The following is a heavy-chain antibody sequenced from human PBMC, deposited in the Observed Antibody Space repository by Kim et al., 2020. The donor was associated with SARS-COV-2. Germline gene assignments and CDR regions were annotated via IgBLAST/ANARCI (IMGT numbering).Heavy chain of an antibody. CDR3: AREFRLEARFLEWLPYDAFDI. CDR1: GYTFTSYG. Sequence: ASVKVSCKASGYTFTSYGISWVRQAPGQGLEWMGWISAYNGDTNYAQKLQGRVTMTTDTSTSTAYMELRSLRSDDTAVYYCAREFRLEARFLEWLPYDAFDIWGQGTMVTVSS. J-gene: IGHJ3*02. V-gene: IGHV1-18*01. CDR2: ISAYNGDT. D-gene: IGHD3-3*01.